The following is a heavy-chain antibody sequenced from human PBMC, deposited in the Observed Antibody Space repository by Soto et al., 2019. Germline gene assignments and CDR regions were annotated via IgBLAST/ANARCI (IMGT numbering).Heavy chain of an antibody. J-gene: IGHJ4*02. Sequence: TYTVSGGSVSNSNYYGGWIRQSPGKGLEWIGSVYYRGRSYSKSSVKSRVTISVETYKNQFSLNLNSVTASDTAVYYCVSQLTSVITHAYFEYWGPGARVTVS. CDR3: VSQLTSVITHAYFEY. CDR2: VYYRGRS. D-gene: IGHD4-4*01. V-gene: IGHV4-39*01. CDR1: GGSVSNSNYY.